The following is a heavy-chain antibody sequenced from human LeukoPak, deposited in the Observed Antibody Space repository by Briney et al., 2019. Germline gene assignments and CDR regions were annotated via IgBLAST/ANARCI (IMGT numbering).Heavy chain of an antibody. D-gene: IGHD3-22*01. V-gene: IGHV3-30*04. Sequence: GGSLRLACAASGFTFSSYAMHWVRQAPGKGLEGVAVISYEGSNKYYADSVKGRFTISRDNSKNTLYLQMNSLRAEDTAVYYCARGALGYYESSGSPHPFDYWGQGTLVTVSS. CDR1: GFTFSSYA. CDR2: ISYEGSNK. J-gene: IGHJ4*02. CDR3: ARGALGYYESSGSPHPFDY.